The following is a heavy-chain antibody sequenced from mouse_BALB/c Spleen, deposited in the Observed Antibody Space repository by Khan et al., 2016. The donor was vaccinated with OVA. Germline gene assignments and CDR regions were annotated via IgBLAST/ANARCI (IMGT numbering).Heavy chain of an antibody. CDR1: GYTFTSYT. J-gene: IGHJ3*01. D-gene: IGHD2-14*01. V-gene: IGHV1-4*01. CDR2: INPSNGYT. CDR3: VRDGAYYGNDGWFAY. Sequence: QVQLMQSGAELARPGASVKMSCKASGYTFTSYTIHWIKLRPGQGLEWIGYINPSNGYTNYNQTFKDKVTLTADKSSTTAYLQLSSLTSDDSAVYYGVRDGAYYGNDGWFAYWGQGTLVTVSA.